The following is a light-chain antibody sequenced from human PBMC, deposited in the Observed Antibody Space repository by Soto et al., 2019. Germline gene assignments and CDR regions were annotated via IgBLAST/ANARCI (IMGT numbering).Light chain of an antibody. V-gene: IGLV1-47*01. CDR3: AACDDSRSCWV. J-gene: IGLJ3*02. Sequence: QSVLTQPPSASGTPGQRVTISCSGSSSNIGSNYVYWYQQLPGTAPKLLIYRNNQRPSGVPDRFSGSKSGTSASLAISGLRSEDEADYYCAACDDSRSCWVFGGGTQLTVL. CDR1: SSNIGSNY. CDR2: RNN.